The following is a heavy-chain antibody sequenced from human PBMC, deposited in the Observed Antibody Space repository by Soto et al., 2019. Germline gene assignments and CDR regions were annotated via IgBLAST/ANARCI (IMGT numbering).Heavy chain of an antibody. D-gene: IGHD3-10*01. CDR2: ISSSGSTI. CDR1: GFAFSDYY. J-gene: IGHJ6*03. V-gene: IGHV3-11*01. Sequence: QVQLVESGGGLVKPGGSLRLSCAASGFAFSDYYMSWIRQAPGKGLEWVSYISSSGSTIYYADSVKGRFTISRDNAKNSLYLQMNSLRAEDTAVYYCARAGDGSGSYSYYYYYYMDVWGKGTTVTVSS. CDR3: ARAGDGSGSYSYYYYYYMDV.